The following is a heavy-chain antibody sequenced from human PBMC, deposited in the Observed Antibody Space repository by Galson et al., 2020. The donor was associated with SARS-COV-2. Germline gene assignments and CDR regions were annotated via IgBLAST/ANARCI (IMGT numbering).Heavy chain of an antibody. CDR1: GFTFGAYA. CDR3: SRGMRAGTMEFLY. J-gene: IGHJ4*02. D-gene: IGHD1-1*01. Sequence: GGSLRPSCTTSGFTFGAYAFSWFRQAPGNGLEWVGSTRTSAYGGAPSYAASVKGRVTIPRDGPKSIAYLQMDSLKNEDTALYYCSRGMRAGTMEFLYWGQGTLVTVAS. CDR2: TRTSAYGGAP. V-gene: IGHV3-49*01.